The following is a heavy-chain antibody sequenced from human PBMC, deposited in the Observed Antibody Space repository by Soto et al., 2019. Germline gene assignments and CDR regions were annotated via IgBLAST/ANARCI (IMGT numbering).Heavy chain of an antibody. V-gene: IGHV3-64*01. CDR3: ARGRPLPPRAAFDI. CDR1: GFTFSSYA. CDR2: ISSNGGST. J-gene: IGHJ3*02. Sequence: GXSLILSCAASGFTFSSYALHCVRQAPVKGLEYVSAISSNGGSTYYANSVKGRFTISRDNSKNTLYLQMGSLRAEDMAVYYCARGRPLPPRAAFDIWGQGTMVTVSS.